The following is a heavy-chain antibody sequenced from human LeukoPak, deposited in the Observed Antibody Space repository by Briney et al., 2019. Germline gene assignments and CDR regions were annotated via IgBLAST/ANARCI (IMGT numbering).Heavy chain of an antibody. CDR1: GFTFDDYA. J-gene: IGHJ4*02. V-gene: IGHV3-43*02. D-gene: IGHD3-16*01. Sequence: PGGSLRLSCAASGFTFDDYAMHWVRQAPGKGLECVSLISGDGGSTYYADSVKGRFTISRDNSKNSLYLQMNSLRTEDTALYYCAKDRWGDYVWGSFYWGQGTLVTVSS. CDR2: ISGDGGST. CDR3: AKDRWGDYVWGSFY.